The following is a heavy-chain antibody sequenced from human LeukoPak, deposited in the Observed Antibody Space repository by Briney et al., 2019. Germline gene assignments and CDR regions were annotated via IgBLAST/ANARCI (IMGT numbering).Heavy chain of an antibody. Sequence: SETLSLTCAVYGGSFSGYYWSWIRQPPGKGLEWIGEINHSGSTNYNPSLKSRITISVDTSKNQFSLKLSSVTAADTAVYYCASLAAAGTGIDYWGQGTLVTVSS. CDR2: INHSGST. CDR3: ASLAAAGTGIDY. V-gene: IGHV4-34*01. J-gene: IGHJ4*02. CDR1: GGSFSGYY. D-gene: IGHD6-13*01.